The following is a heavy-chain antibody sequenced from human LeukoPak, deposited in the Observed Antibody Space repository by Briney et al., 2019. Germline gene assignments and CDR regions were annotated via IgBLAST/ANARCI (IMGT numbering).Heavy chain of an antibody. Sequence: GGSLRLSCAASGFTFSSYGMHWVRQAPGKGLEWVAFIRYDGSNKYYADSVKGRFTISRDNSKNTLYLQMNSLRAEDTAVYYCAGGGIQLWLGNYYYYMDVWGKGTTVTVSS. CDR1: GFTFSSYG. J-gene: IGHJ6*03. CDR3: AGGGIQLWLGNYYYYMDV. CDR2: IRYDGSNK. V-gene: IGHV3-30*02. D-gene: IGHD5-18*01.